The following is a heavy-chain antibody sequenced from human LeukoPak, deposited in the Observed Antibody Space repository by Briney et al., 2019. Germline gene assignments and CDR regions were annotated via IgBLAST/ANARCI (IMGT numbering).Heavy chain of an antibody. Sequence: GALVKVSCKASGGTFSSYAISWVRQAPGQGLEWMGRIVPILGTTNYAPNFQGRVTITTDESTSTAYMELSSLRSEDTAVYYCAKEGYSSSWGDSDFDYWGQGTLVTVSS. J-gene: IGHJ4*02. V-gene: IGHV1-69*11. CDR2: IVPILGTT. CDR1: GGTFSSYA. CDR3: AKEGYSSSWGDSDFDY. D-gene: IGHD6-13*01.